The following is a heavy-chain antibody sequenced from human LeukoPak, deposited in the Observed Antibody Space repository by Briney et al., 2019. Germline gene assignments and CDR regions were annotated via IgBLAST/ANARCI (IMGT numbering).Heavy chain of an antibody. J-gene: IGHJ4*02. CDR1: GYTFTSYF. CDR3: ARGIWVGELLSFDY. Sequence: GASVKVSCKASGYTFTSYFMHWVRQAPGQGLEWMGWINPNTGVSKSAQKFQGRVTMTRDTSISTAYLELSNLRSDDTAVYYCARGIWVGELLSFDYWGQGTLVTVSS. D-gene: IGHD3-10*01. CDR2: INPNTGVS. V-gene: IGHV1-2*02.